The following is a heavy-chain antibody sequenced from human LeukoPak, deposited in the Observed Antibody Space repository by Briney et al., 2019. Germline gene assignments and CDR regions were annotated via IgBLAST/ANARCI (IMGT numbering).Heavy chain of an antibody. CDR2: INRSGTT. J-gene: IGHJ6*03. D-gene: IGHD3-10*01. CDR3: ARRKRYYGSGSYYSHYMDL. Sequence: PSETLSLTCTVSGYSISSGYYWSWIRQPPGKGLEWIGEINRSGTTNDNPSLKNRVTISVDTSKNQFSLRVRSVTAADTAMYYCARRKRYYGSGSYYSHYMDLWDKGTTVTISS. V-gene: IGHV4-34*01. CDR1: GYSISSGYY.